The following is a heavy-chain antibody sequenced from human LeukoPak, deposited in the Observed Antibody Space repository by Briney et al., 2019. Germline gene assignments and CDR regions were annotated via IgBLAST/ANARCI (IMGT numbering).Heavy chain of an antibody. Sequence: GASVKVSCKASGYTFTSYYMHWVRQAPGQGLEWMGIINPSGGDTSYAQKFQGRLTMTGDTSTNTVYMEPTSLRSEDTAVYYCAREVMDNLRFDYWGQGTLVTVSS. V-gene: IGHV1-46*01. D-gene: IGHD1-14*01. CDR1: GYTFTSYY. CDR2: INPSGGDT. J-gene: IGHJ4*02. CDR3: AREVMDNLRFDY.